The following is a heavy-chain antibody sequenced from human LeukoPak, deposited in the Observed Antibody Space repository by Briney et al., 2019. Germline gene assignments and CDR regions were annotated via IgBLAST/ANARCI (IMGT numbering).Heavy chain of an antibody. D-gene: IGHD3-22*01. CDR2: ISYDGSNK. V-gene: IGHV3-30*03. Sequence: GRSLRLSCAASGFTFSSYGMHWVRQAPGKGLEWVAVISYDGSNKYYADSVKGRFTISRDNSKNTLYLQMNSLRAEDTAVYYCARVMIDYYDSSGYYYSNYFDYWGQGTLVTVSS. CDR3: ARVMIDYYDSSGYYYSNYFDY. CDR1: GFTFSSYG. J-gene: IGHJ4*02.